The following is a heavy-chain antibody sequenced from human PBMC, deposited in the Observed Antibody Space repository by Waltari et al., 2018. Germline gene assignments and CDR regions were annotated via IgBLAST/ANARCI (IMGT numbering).Heavy chain of an antibody. CDR3: ARGYSDDGGEYFQH. CDR2: VYTTGTT. D-gene: IGHD3-16*01. Sequence: QVQLQESGPRLVEPWETLSLTCRISGVPISDYYWSWIRQPAGKGLEFIGRVYTTGTTDYNPSLRSRATVSVDKSKNHFSLSLTSVTAADTAIYYCARGYSDDGGEYFQHWGQGTLVSVSS. CDR1: GVPISDYY. J-gene: IGHJ1*01. V-gene: IGHV4-4*07.